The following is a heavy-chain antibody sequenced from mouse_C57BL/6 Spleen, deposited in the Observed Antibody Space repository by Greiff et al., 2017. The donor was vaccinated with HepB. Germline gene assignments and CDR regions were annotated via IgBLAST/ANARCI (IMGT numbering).Heavy chain of an antibody. CDR1: GYSITSCYY. CDR2: ISYDGSN. D-gene: IGHD2-4*01. V-gene: IGHV3-6*01. CDR3: ARIYYDYDPWFAY. Sequence: EVQLMESGPGLVKPSQSLSLTCSVTGYSITSCYYWNWIRQFPGNKLEWMGYISYDGSNNYNPSLKNRISITRDTSKNQFFLKLNSVTTEDTATYYCARIYYDYDPWFAYWGQVTLVTVSA. J-gene: IGHJ3*01.